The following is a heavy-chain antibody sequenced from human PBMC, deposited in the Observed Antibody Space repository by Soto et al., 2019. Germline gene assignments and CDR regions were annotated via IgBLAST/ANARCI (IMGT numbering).Heavy chain of an antibody. D-gene: IGHD2-15*01. V-gene: IGHV3-30-3*01. CDR3: ARDYCSGGSCPPYFDY. J-gene: IGHJ4*02. CDR1: GFTFSSYA. Sequence: VGSLRLSCAASGFTFSSYAMHWVRQAPGKGLEWVAVISYDGSNKYYADSVKGRFTISRDNSKNTLYLQMNSLRAEDTAVYYCARDYCSGGSCPPYFDYWGQGTLVTVSS. CDR2: ISYDGSNK.